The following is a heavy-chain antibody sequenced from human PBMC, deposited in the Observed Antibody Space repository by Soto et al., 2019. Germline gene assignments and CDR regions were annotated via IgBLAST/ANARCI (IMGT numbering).Heavy chain of an antibody. CDR3: AREDAMVTFDH. V-gene: IGHV4-31*03. CDR1: GGSISSGGYY. J-gene: IGHJ4*02. Sequence: SETLSLTCPVSGGSISSGGYYWSWIRQHPGKGLEWIGYIYYSGSTYYNPSLKSRVTISVDTSKNQFSLKLSSVTAADTAVYYCAREDAMVTFDHWGQGTLVTVSS. D-gene: IGHD5-18*01. CDR2: IYYSGST.